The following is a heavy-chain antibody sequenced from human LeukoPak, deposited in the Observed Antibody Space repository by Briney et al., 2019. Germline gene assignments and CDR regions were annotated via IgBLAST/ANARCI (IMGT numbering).Heavy chain of an antibody. D-gene: IGHD4-17*01. J-gene: IGHJ4*02. CDR2: TYYSGTT. CDR3: ARHDGDYGALRY. V-gene: IGHV4-59*08. CDR1: GGSISTSY. Sequence: SGPGLVKPSETLSLTCSVSGGSISTSYWSWIRQPPGKGLEWIGYTYYSGTTNYNPSLKSRVTISVDTSKNQLSLKLSSVTAADTAVYYCARHDGDYGALRYWGQGTLVTVSS.